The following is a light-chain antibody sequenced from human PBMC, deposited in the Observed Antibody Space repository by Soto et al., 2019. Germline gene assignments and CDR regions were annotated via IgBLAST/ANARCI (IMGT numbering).Light chain of an antibody. J-gene: IGKJ3*01. Sequence: DIQMTQSPSTLSASVGDRVTITCRASQSISSWLAWYQQKPGKDPKLLIYKASSLDSGVPSRFSGSGSGTEFTLTISILQPDDFATYYCQQYNSYSITFGPGTKVDIK. V-gene: IGKV1-5*03. CDR3: QQYNSYSIT. CDR2: KAS. CDR1: QSISSW.